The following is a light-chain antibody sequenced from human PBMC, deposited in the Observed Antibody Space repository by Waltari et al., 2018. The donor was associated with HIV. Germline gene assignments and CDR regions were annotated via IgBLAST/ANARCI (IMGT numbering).Light chain of an antibody. Sequence: SSELTQDPAVSVALGQTVRITCLGDSLRRYSANWYQQKPGHAPVLLIYGKENRPAPTPARFSASSSGNTASLTITGAQAEDEADYYCDPRDTNDKDHVFGTGTKVTV. CDR2: GKE. V-gene: IGLV3-19*01. CDR3: DPRDTNDKDHV. CDR1: SLRRYS. J-gene: IGLJ1*01.